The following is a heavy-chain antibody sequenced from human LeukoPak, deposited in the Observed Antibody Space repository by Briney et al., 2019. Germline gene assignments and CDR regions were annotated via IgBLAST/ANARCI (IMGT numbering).Heavy chain of an antibody. V-gene: IGHV4-39*07. Sequence: PSETLSLTCTVSGGSISSSSYYWGWIRQPPGKGLEWIGSIYYSGSTYYNPSLKSRVTLSLDTSNNQFSLKLSSVTAADTAVYYCAGRNYFGPGNPEYFNYWGQGTLVTVSS. CDR1: GGSISSSSYY. J-gene: IGHJ4*02. CDR3: AGRNYFGPGNPEYFNY. D-gene: IGHD3-10*01. CDR2: IYYSGST.